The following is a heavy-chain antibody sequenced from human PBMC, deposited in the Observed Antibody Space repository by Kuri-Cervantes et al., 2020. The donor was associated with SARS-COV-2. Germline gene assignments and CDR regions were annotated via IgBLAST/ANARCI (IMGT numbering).Heavy chain of an antibody. CDR3: ARDRHPRRRYCSSTSCYGDYYYYGMDV. J-gene: IGHJ6*02. D-gene: IGHD2-2*01. Sequence: ASVKVSCKASGYTFTGYYMHWVRQAPGQGLEWMGWINPNSGGTNYAQKFQGWVTMTRDTSISTAYMELSRLRSDDTAVYYCARDRHPRRRYCSSTSCYGDYYYYGMDVWDHLTTVTVSS. CDR1: GYTFTGYY. V-gene: IGHV1-2*04. CDR2: INPNSGGT.